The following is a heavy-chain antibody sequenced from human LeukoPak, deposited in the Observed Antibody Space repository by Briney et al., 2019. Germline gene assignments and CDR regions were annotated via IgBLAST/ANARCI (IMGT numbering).Heavy chain of an antibody. CDR1: GFTFGTYW. Sequence: GSLRLSCTASGFTFGTYWIHWVRQAPGKGLVWVSQIKFDGSLASYADSVKGRFTISRDNAKNTLYLQMNSLGTEDTAVYYCVTGHYDSRMYFDLWGRGTLVTVSS. CDR2: IKFDGSLA. D-gene: IGHD3-16*01. V-gene: IGHV3-74*01. J-gene: IGHJ2*01. CDR3: VTGHYDSRMYFDL.